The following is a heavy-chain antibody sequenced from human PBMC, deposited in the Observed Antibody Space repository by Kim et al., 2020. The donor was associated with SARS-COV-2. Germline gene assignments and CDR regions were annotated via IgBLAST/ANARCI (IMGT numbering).Heavy chain of an antibody. CDR1: GDSISSSSYY. J-gene: IGHJ4*02. V-gene: IGHV4-39*01. D-gene: IGHD3-10*01. CDR2: IYYSGST. Sequence: SETLSLTCTVSGDSISSSSYYWGCIRQPPGKGLEWIGSIYYSGSTYYNPSLKSRVTISVDTSKNQFSLKLSSVTAADTAVYYCARARGWLQPDYWGQGT. CDR3: ARARGWLQPDY.